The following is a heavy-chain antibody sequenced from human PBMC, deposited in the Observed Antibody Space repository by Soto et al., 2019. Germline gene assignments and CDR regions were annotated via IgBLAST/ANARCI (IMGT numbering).Heavy chain of an antibody. CDR2: ISGSGGST. J-gene: IGHJ5*02. D-gene: IGHD5-18*01. CDR3: AKKEQLWLLGSWFDP. V-gene: IGHV3-23*01. Sequence: PGGSLRLSCAASGFTCISYAMSWVRQAPGKGLEWVSAISGSGGSTYYADSVKGRFTISRDNSKNTLYLQMNSLRAEDTAVYYCAKKEQLWLLGSWFDPWGQGTLVTVSS. CDR1: GFTCISYA.